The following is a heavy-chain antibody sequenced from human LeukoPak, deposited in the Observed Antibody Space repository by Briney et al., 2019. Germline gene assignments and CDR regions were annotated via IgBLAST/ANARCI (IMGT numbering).Heavy chain of an antibody. CDR2: IRSKPYGGAT. CDR1: GFTFGDYA. CDR3: CLLSFIVGARVVDY. V-gene: IGHV3-49*04. D-gene: IGHD1-26*01. J-gene: IGHJ4*02. Sequence: GGSARLSCTASGFTFGDYAMSWVRQAPGKGLEWVGFIRSKPYGGATEYAASVKGRFTISRDDSKSIAYLQMNSLKTGDTALYYCCLLSFIVGARVVDYWGQGTLVTVSS.